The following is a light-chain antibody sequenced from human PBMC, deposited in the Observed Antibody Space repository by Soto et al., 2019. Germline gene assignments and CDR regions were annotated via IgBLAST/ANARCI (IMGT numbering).Light chain of an antibody. J-gene: IGKJ4*01. CDR3: QQYGTSPLT. CDR2: GAS. Sequence: EIGMTHSPDTISVSPGERATLSCRASQSVSSHLAWYQQKPGQAPRLLIYGASNRATGIPDRFSGSGSGTDFTLTISRVEPEDFAVYFCQQYGTSPLTFGGGTKVDIK. V-gene: IGKV3-20*01. CDR1: QSVSSH.